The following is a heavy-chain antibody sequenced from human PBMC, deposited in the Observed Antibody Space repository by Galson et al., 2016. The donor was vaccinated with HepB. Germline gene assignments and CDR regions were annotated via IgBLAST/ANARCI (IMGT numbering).Heavy chain of an antibody. CDR2: INPSGGST. V-gene: IGHV1-46*01. J-gene: IGHJ5*02. CDR3: STGGGYNWFDP. Sequence: SVKVSCKASGYTFTSYNVHWVRQAPGQGLEWMGIINPSGGSTSYAQKFQGRVTFTRDTSASTVYMELSSLKSDDTALYYCSTGGGYNWFDPWGRGTLVTVSS. D-gene: IGHD6-25*01. CDR1: GYTFTSYN.